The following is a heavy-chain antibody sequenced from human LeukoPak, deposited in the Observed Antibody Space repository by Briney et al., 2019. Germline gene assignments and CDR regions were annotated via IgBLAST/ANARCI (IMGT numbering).Heavy chain of an antibody. V-gene: IGHV1-18*01. CDR3: ANSKTYYDFWSGYSEAYYYGMDV. CDR1: GYTFTSYG. D-gene: IGHD3-3*01. Sequence: ASVKVSCKASGYTFTSYGISWVRQAPGQGLEWMGWISAYNGNTNYAQKFQGRVTMTRDTSISTAYMELSRLRSDDTAVYYCANSKTYYDFWSGYSEAYYYGMDVWGQGTTVTVSS. CDR2: ISAYNGNT. J-gene: IGHJ6*02.